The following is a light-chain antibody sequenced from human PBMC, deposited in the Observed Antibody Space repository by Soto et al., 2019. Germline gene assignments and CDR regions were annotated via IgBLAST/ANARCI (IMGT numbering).Light chain of an antibody. CDR2: DTS. CDR1: QSVTSY. J-gene: IGKJ4*01. V-gene: IGKV3-11*01. CDR3: QQRSDWPRLT. Sequence: PGETATLSCRTSQSVTSYLAWFQQRPGQAPRLLIYDTSNRAPGIPARFSGSGYGTDFTLTISSLESEDSAVYYCQQRSDWPRLTFGGGTKVEIK.